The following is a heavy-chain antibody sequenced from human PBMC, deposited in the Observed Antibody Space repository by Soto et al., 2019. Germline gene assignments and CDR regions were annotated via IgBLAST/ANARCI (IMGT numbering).Heavy chain of an antibody. CDR2: IKQDGSEK. CDR3: ARAWYYYYYGMDV. Sequence: ESGGGLVQPGGSLRLSCAASGFTFSSYWMSWVRQAPGKGLEWVANIKQDGSEKYYVDSVKGRFTISRDNAKNSLYLQMNSLRAEDTAVYYCARAWYYYYYGMDVWGQGTTVTVSS. V-gene: IGHV3-7*01. J-gene: IGHJ6*02. CDR1: GFTFSSYW.